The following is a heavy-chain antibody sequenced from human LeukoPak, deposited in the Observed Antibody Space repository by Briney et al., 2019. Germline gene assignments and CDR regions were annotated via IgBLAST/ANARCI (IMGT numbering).Heavy chain of an antibody. J-gene: IGHJ3*02. V-gene: IGHV3-20*04. D-gene: IGHD6-13*01. CDR2: INWNGGST. CDR3: ARDRFSSSHLDAFDI. CDR1: GFNFNTYE. Sequence: PGGSLRLSCAASGFNFNTYEMNWVRQAPGKGLEWVSGINWNGGSTGYADSVKGRFTISRDNAKNSLYLQMNSLRAEDTALYYCARDRFSSSHLDAFDIWGQGTMVTVSS.